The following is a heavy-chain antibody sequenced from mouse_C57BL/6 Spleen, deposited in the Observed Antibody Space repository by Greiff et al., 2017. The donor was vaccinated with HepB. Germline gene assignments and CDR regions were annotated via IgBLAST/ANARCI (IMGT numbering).Heavy chain of an antibody. J-gene: IGHJ4*01. V-gene: IGHV1-50*01. Sequence: QVQLQQPGAELVKPGASVKLSCKASGYTFTSYWMQWVKQRPGQGLEWIGEIDPSDSYTNYNQKFKGKATLTVDTSSSTAYMQLSSLTSEDSAVYYCARVHGYYYAMDYWGQGTSVTVSS. D-gene: IGHD2-2*01. CDR2: IDPSDSYT. CDR1: GYTFTSYW. CDR3: ARVHGYYYAMDY.